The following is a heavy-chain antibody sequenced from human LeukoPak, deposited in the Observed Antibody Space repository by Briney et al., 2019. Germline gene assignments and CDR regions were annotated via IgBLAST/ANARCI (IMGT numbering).Heavy chain of an antibody. V-gene: IGHV4-59*01. CDR1: GGSITNYY. CDR2: IHDSGKT. D-gene: IGHD3-22*01. Sequence: SETLSLTCTVSGGSITNYYWSWIRQPPGKGLECIGYIHDSGKTKCNPSLKSRVTVSVDTARNQFSLNMSSVTAADKAVYYCARDKEKGYYYYSNTYSLAFDIWGQGTLVTVSS. J-gene: IGHJ3*02. CDR3: ARDKEKGYYYYSNTYSLAFDI.